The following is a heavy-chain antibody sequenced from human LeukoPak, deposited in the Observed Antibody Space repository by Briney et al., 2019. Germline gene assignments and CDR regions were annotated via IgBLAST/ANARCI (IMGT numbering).Heavy chain of an antibody. J-gene: IGHJ4*02. CDR3: ASALRTGDNYFDY. D-gene: IGHD1-1*01. CDR2: ISGYNGNT. CDR1: GGTFSSYG. Sequence: ASVKVSCKASGGTFSSYGISWVRQAPGQGLEWMGWISGYNGNTNYAQKLQGRVTMTTDTSTSTAYMELRSLRSDDTAVYYCASALRTGDNYFDYWGQGTLVSVSS. V-gene: IGHV1-18*01.